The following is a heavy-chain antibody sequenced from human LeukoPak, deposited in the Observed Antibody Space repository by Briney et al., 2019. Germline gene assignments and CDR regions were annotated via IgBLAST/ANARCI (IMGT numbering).Heavy chain of an antibody. Sequence: SETLSLTCSVSGGSISSSSSYWGWIRQPPGKGLEWIGSIYYSGSSFDNPALKSRVTISVDTSKNQFSLKLSSVTAADTAVYYCAKDTDYSTDHDAFDIWGQGTMVTVSS. CDR1: GGSISSSSSY. D-gene: IGHD4-11*01. CDR3: AKDTDYSTDHDAFDI. CDR2: IYYSGSS. V-gene: IGHV4-39*07. J-gene: IGHJ3*02.